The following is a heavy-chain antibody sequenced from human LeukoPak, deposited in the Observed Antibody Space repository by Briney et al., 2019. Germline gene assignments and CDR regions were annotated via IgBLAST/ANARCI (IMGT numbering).Heavy chain of an antibody. CDR1: GFTFSSYS. CDR2: ISSSSSYI. D-gene: IGHD3-22*01. J-gene: IGHJ4*02. V-gene: IGHV3-21*01. CDR3: ARVDGYDSSGYYYHPVDY. Sequence: GGSLRLSCAASGFTFSSYSMNWVRQAPGKGLEWVSSISSSSSYIYYADSVKGRFTISRDNAKNSLYLQMNSLRAEDTAVYYCARVDGYDSSGYYYHPVDYWGQGTLVTVSS.